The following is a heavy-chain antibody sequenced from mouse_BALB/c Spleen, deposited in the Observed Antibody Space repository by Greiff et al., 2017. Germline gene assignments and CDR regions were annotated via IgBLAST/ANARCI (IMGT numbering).Heavy chain of an antibody. CDR3: ARSQLGRGFAD. V-gene: IGHV7-3*02. Sequence: EVKVVESGGGLVQPGGSLRLSCATSGFTFTDYYMSWVRQPPGKALEWLGFIRNKANGYTTEYSASVKGRFTISRDNSQSILYLQMNTLRAEDSATYYCARSQLGRGFADWGQGTLVTVSA. CDR2: IRNKANGYTT. J-gene: IGHJ3*01. D-gene: IGHD4-1*02. CDR1: GFTFTDYY.